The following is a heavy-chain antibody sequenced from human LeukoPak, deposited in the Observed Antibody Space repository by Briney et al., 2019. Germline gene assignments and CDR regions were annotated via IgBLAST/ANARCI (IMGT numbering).Heavy chain of an antibody. CDR2: IYPGDSDT. V-gene: IGHV5-51*01. Sequence: GESLKISCKGSGYSFTSYWIGWVRQMPGKGLEWMGIIYPGDSDTRYSPSFQGQVTISADKSISTAYLQWSSPKASDTAMYYCARFLGYSYGYSYFDYWGQGTLVTVSS. CDR3: ARFLGYSYGYSYFDY. CDR1: GYSFTSYW. D-gene: IGHD5-18*01. J-gene: IGHJ4*02.